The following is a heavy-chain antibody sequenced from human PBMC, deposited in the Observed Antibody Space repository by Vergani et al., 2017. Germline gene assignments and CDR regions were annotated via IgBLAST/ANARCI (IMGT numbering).Heavy chain of an antibody. CDR3: ARDLTLRYFDY. CDR1: GFTFSSYE. CDR2: ISSSGSTI. D-gene: IGHD5-12*01. V-gene: IGHV3-48*03. J-gene: IGHJ4*02. Sequence: EVQLVESGGGLVQPGGSLRLSCAASGFTFSSYEMNWVRQAPGKGLEWVSYISSSGSTIYYADSVKGRFTISRDNAKNSLYLQMNSLRAEDTAVYYCARDLTLRYFDYWGQGTLVTVSS.